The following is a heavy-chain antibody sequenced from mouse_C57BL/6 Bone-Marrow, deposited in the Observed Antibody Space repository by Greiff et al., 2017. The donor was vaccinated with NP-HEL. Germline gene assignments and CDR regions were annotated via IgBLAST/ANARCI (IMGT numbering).Heavy chain of an antibody. V-gene: IGHV1-81*01. CDR2: IYPRSGNT. Sequence: VQVVESGAELARPGASVKLSCKASGYTFTSYGISWVKQRTGQGLEWIGEIYPRSGNTYYNEKFKGKATLTADKSSSTAYMELRSLTSEDSAVYFCAREGAGGYFDYWGQGTTLTVSS. CDR3: AREGAGGYFDY. D-gene: IGHD3-3*01. J-gene: IGHJ2*01. CDR1: GYTFTSYG.